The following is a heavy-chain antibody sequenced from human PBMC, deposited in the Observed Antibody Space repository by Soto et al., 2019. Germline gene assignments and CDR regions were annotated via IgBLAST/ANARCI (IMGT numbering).Heavy chain of an antibody. CDR2: ISYDGSNK. D-gene: IGHD6-13*01. J-gene: IGHJ6*02. Sequence: QVQLVESGGGVVQPGRSLRLSCAASGFTFSSYGMHWVRQAPGKGLEWVAVISYDGSNKYYADSVKGRFTISRDNSKNPLYLQMNSLRAEDTAVYYCAQGSLAGYGMDVWGQGTTVAVSS. V-gene: IGHV3-30*18. CDR1: GFTFSSYG. CDR3: AQGSLAGYGMDV.